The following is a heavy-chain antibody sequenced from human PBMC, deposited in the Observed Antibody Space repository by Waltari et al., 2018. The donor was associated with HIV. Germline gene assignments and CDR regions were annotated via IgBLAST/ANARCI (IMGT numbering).Heavy chain of an antibody. V-gene: IGHV3-7*01. Sequence: EVEVVESGGGLVQPGGSLRLSCAVSGFTFSSSWMSWVRQAPGKGLAWVANINQDGSEIDYVSSVEGRFTISRDNSKKVLYLQMNSLRAEDTAVYYCAREGGRDCSGGTCYIDYWGQGTLVTVSS. CDR3: AREGGRDCSGGTCYIDY. D-gene: IGHD2-15*01. CDR1: GFTFSSSW. CDR2: INQDGSEI. J-gene: IGHJ4*02.